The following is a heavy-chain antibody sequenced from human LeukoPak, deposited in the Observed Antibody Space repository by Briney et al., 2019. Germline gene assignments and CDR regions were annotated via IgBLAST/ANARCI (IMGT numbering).Heavy chain of an antibody. CDR3: AKTKVPSYYGSGSYVDY. J-gene: IGHJ4*02. Sequence: PGGSLRLSCAASGFTFSNYAMSWVRQAPGKGLEWVSTISGTGGSAYYADSVKGRFTISRDNSKNTLSLQMNSLRAEDTAVYYCAKTKVPSYYGSGSYVDYWGQGTLVTVSS. CDR1: GFTFSNYA. D-gene: IGHD3-10*01. V-gene: IGHV3-23*01. CDR2: ISGTGGSA.